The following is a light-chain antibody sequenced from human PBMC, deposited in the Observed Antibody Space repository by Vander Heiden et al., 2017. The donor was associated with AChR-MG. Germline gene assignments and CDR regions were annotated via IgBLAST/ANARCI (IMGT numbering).Light chain of an antibody. Sequence: QAVLTQPPSASGTPGQRVTVSCSGSRSNLGNNFVYWFQQFPRTAPKALIYRTNQRPSGVPDRFSGSKSDTSASLAISGLRSEDEADYYCASWDDSLSVWVFGGGTKLTVL. CDR1: RSNLGNNF. CDR3: ASWDDSLSVWV. J-gene: IGLJ3*02. CDR2: RTN. V-gene: IGLV1-47*01.